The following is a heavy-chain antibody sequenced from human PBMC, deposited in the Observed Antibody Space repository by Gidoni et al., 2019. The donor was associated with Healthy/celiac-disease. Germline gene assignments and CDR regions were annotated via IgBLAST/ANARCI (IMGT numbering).Heavy chain of an antibody. CDR1: GYTLPELS. D-gene: IGHD1-26*01. J-gene: IGHJ4*02. V-gene: IGHV1-24*01. CDR2: FDPEDGET. Sequence: QVQLVQSGAEVKKPGASVKVSCKVSGYTLPELSMPWVRQAPGKGLEWMGGFDPEDGETIYAQKFQGRVTMTEDTSTDTAYMELSSLRSEDTAVYYCATGQWELPPYHFDYWGQGTLVTVSS. CDR3: ATGQWELPPYHFDY.